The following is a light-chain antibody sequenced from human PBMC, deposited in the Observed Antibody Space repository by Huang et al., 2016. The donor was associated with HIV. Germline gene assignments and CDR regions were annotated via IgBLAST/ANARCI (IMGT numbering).Light chain of an antibody. V-gene: IGKV1-39*01. CDR3: QQSYNTPLT. Sequence: DIQMTQSPSSLSASVGDRVTITCRASQSINSYLNWYQQKPGKAPKVLIYAASSLQSGVPSRFSGSGSGTDFTLTINSLQPEDFAIYYCQQSYNTPLTFGGGTRVEI. CDR2: AAS. CDR1: QSINSY. J-gene: IGKJ4*01.